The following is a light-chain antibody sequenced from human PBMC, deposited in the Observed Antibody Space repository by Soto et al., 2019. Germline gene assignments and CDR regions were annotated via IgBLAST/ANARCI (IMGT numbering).Light chain of an antibody. CDR2: KAS. CDR1: QTISSW. Sequence: DSKEKPSPFPLSVSVGDRVTLTCRASQTISSWLAWYQQKPGKAPKLLIYKASTLKSGVPSRFSGSGSGTEFTLTISSLQPDDFATYYCQHYKSYSEAFGQGTKVDIK. V-gene: IGKV1-5*03. CDR3: QHYKSYSEA. J-gene: IGKJ1*01.